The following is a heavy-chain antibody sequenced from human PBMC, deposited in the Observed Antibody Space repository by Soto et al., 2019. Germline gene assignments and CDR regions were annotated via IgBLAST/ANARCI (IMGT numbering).Heavy chain of an antibody. J-gene: IGHJ4*02. CDR1: GFTFSTYI. CDR3: ARGGYCSSTSCPLHPFDY. CDR2: ISSSSTYI. D-gene: IGHD2-2*01. Sequence: EVQLVESGGGLVKPGGSLRLSCAASGFTFSTYIINWVRQAPGKGLEWVSSISSSSTYIYYADSVKGRFTISRDNAKNSLYLQMNSLRAEDTAVYYCARGGYCSSTSCPLHPFDYWGQGTLVTVSS. V-gene: IGHV3-21*01.